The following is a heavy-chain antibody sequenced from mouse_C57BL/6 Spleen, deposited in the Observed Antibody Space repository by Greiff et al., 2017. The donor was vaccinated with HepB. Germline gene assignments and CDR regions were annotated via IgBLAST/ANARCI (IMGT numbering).Heavy chain of an antibody. J-gene: IGHJ4*01. D-gene: IGHD4-1*01. Sequence: QVQLKESGPGLVAPSQSLSITCTVSGFSLTSYGVDWVRQSPGKGLEWLGVIWGVGSTNYNSALKSRLSISKDNSKSQVFLKMNSLQTDDTAMYYCARTGTWEDYAMDYWGQGTSVTVSS. CDR3: ARTGTWEDYAMDY. CDR2: IWGVGST. CDR1: GFSLTSYG. V-gene: IGHV2-6*01.